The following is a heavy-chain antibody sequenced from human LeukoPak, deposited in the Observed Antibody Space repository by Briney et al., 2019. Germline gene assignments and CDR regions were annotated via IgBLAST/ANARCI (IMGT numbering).Heavy chain of an antibody. J-gene: IGHJ4*02. D-gene: IGHD1-20*01. Sequence: TGGSLRLSFAASGFTFSGYAMSGVDQPPGKGLDWVAAISGSGGSTYYADSVKGRFTISRDNSKNTLYLQMNSLRAEDTAVYYCAKVGITGTYYFDYWGQGTLVTVSS. CDR1: GFTFSGYA. CDR2: ISGSGGST. CDR3: AKVGITGTYYFDY. V-gene: IGHV3-23*01.